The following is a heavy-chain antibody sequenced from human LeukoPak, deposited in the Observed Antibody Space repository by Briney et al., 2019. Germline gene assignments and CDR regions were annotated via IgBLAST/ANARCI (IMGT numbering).Heavy chain of an antibody. J-gene: IGHJ4*02. CDR1: GGSFSGDY. CDR2: INHSGST. V-gene: IGHV4-34*01. Sequence: SETLSLTCAVYGGSFSGDYWSWIRQPPGKGLEWIGEINHSGSTNYNPSLKSRVTISVDTSKNQFSLKLSSVTAADTAVYYCARVSLRPRGYSGYGVDYWGQGTLVTVSS. CDR3: ARVSLRPRGYSGYGVDY. D-gene: IGHD5-12*01.